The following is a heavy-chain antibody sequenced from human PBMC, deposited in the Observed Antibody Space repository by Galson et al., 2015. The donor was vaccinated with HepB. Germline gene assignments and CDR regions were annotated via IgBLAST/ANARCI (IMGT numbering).Heavy chain of an antibody. D-gene: IGHD1-26*01. CDR2: IRSKANSYAT. V-gene: IGHV3-73*01. CDR1: GFSFNGYS. J-gene: IGHJ4*02. Sequence: SLRLSCAASGFSFNGYSMNWVRQASGKGLEWVGRIRSKANSYATAYAASVKGRFTISRDDSKNTAYLQMNSLRAEDTAVYYCAREVGHGSDYWGQGTLVTVSS. CDR3: AREVGHGSDY.